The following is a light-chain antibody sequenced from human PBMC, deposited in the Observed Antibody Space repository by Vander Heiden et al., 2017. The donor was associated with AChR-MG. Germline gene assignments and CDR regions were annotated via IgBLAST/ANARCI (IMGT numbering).Light chain of an antibody. CDR2: LGS. J-gene: IGKJ5*01. CDR3: IQALQTFT. V-gene: IGKV2-28*01. CDR1: QSFLQIDRYNY. Sequence: DLVMTQSPLSLPVTAGEQHSTSCRSTQSFLQIDRYNYFDWYQQKPGQSQQLLICLGSMRSSVVPERFSGSGSGTDFTLKISRVDAEDVGFYYCIQALQTFTFGQGTRLEIK.